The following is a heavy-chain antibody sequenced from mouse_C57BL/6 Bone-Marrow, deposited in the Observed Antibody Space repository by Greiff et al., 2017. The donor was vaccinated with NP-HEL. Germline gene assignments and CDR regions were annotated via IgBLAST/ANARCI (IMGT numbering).Heavy chain of an antibody. CDR1: GYTFTSYW. CDR3: TRITTVVAPRAMDY. CDR2: IYPGNSDT. J-gene: IGHJ4*01. Sequence: VQLQQSGTVLARPGASVKMSCKTSGYTFTSYWMHWVKQRPGQGLEWIGAIYPGNSDTSYNQKFKGKAKLTAVTSASTAYMELSSLTNEDSAVYYCTRITTVVAPRAMDYWGQGTSVTVSS. V-gene: IGHV1-5*01. D-gene: IGHD1-1*01.